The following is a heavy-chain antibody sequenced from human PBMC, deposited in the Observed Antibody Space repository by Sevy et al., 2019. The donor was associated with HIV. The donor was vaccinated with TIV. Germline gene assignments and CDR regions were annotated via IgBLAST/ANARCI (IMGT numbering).Heavy chain of an antibody. CDR2: IRNSNT. J-gene: IGHJ3*01. CDR3: AKAIPAAAGTGAFDV. CDR1: GFTFSSFH. V-gene: IGHV3-23*01. D-gene: IGHD6-13*01. Sequence: GGSLRLSCAASGFTFSSFHMTWVRQAPGKGLEWVSTIRNSNTFYADSAKGRFTISIDNSKNTLGLQMNILRAEDTAIYYCAKAIPAAAGTGAFDVWGQGTMVTVSS.